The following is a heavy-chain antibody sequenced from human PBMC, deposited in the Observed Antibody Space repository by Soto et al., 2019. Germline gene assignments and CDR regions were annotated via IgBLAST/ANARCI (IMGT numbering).Heavy chain of an antibody. Sequence: ASVKVSCKASGYTFSTYGMHWVRQAPGQRLEWMGWINAGSGNTKYSQKFQGRVTITRDTSASTAYMELSSVTAADTAVYYCARGRGFQIPTGYYYGMDVWGQGTTVTVSS. CDR1: GYTFSTYG. CDR2: INAGSGNT. V-gene: IGHV1-3*01. CDR3: ARGRGFQIPTGYYYGMDV. J-gene: IGHJ6*02.